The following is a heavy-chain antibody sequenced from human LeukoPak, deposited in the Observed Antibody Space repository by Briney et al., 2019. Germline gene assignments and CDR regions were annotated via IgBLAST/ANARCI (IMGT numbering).Heavy chain of an antibody. CDR1: GFTFSSYA. CDR2: ISGSGGST. Sequence: GGCLRLSCAASGFTFSSYAMSWVRQAPGKGLEWVSAISGSGGSTYYADSVKGRFTISRDNSKNTLYLQMNSLRAEDTAVYYCAKDRSYGAVAGTIDYWGQGTLVTVSS. J-gene: IGHJ4*02. V-gene: IGHV3-23*01. CDR3: AKDRSYGAVAGTIDY. D-gene: IGHD6-19*01.